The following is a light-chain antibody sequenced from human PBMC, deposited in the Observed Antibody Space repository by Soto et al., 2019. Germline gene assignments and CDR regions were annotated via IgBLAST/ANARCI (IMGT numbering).Light chain of an antibody. CDR1: QGISTY. CDR3: QQCNSYPWT. V-gene: IGKV1-39*01. CDR2: AAS. J-gene: IGKJ1*01. Sequence: DIQITQSPSSLAASVGGRVTITCRASQGISTYLNWYQQKPGKAPKLLIYAASSLQSGVPSRFSGSGSETDFTLTISSLQPDDFATYYCQQCNSYPWTFGQGTKVDIK.